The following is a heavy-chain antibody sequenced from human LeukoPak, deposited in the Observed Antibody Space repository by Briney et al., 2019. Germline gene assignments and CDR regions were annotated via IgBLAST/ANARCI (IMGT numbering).Heavy chain of an antibody. J-gene: IGHJ2*01. Sequence: SETLSLTCTVSGDSISSHYWSWIRQPPGKGLEFIGYISYSGSSNYNPSLKSRVTISMDTSKNQFSLKLNSVTAADTAVYYCARGGWYFDLWGRGTLVTV. CDR1: GDSISSHY. CDR2: ISYSGSS. V-gene: IGHV4-59*11. CDR3: ARGGWYFDL.